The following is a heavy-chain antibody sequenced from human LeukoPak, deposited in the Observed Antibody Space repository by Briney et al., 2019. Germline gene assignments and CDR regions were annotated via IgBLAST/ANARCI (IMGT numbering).Heavy chain of an antibody. CDR3: AREGGYHRGWFDP. Sequence: SETLSLTCTVSGGSISSGGYYWSWIRQHPGKGLEWIGYISYSGNTYYNPSLKSRVTLSVDTSKNQFSLKLNSVTAADTAVYYCAREGGYHRGWFDPWGQGTLVTVSS. J-gene: IGHJ5*02. V-gene: IGHV4-31*03. CDR2: ISYSGNT. CDR1: GGSISSGGYY. D-gene: IGHD3-22*01.